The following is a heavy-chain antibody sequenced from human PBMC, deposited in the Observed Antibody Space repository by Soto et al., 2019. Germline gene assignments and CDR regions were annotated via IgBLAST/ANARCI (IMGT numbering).Heavy chain of an antibody. Sequence: GGSLILSCAASGFTFSSYSMSWVRQAPGKGLEWVSAISGSGGSTYYADSVKGRFTISRDNSKNTLYLQMNSLRAEDTAVYYCATGYSYGSYYYYYYGMDVWGQGTTVTVSS. V-gene: IGHV3-23*01. CDR1: GFTFSSYS. CDR2: ISGSGGST. D-gene: IGHD5-18*01. CDR3: ATGYSYGSYYYYYYGMDV. J-gene: IGHJ6*02.